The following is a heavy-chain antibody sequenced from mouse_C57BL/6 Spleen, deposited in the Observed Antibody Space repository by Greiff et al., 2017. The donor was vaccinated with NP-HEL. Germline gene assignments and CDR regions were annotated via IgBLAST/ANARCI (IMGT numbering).Heavy chain of an antibody. D-gene: IGHD2-4*01. CDR1: GFTFSDYY. V-gene: IGHV5-16*01. J-gene: IGHJ3*01. CDR2: INYDGSST. CDR3: AREGYYDYDWFAY. Sequence: EVKLVESEGGLVQPGSSMKLSCTASGFTFSDYYMAWVRQVPEKGLEWVANINYDGSSTYYLDSLKSRFIISRDNAKNILYLQMSSLKSEDTATYYCAREGYYDYDWFAYWGQGTLVTVSA.